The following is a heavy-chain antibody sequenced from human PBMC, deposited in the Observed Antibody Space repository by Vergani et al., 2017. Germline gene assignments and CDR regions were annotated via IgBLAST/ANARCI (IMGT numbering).Heavy chain of an antibody. J-gene: IGHJ6*02. Sequence: EVQLVETGGGLIQPGGSLRLSCAASGFTVSSNYMSWVRQAPGKGLEWVSVIYSGGSTYYADSVKGRFTISRDNSKNTLYLQMNSLRAEDTAVYYCARSRPVRGAKPIYYYYGMDVWGQGTTVTVSS. CDR3: ARSRPVRGAKPIYYYYGMDV. V-gene: IGHV3-53*02. D-gene: IGHD3-10*01. CDR2: IYSGGST. CDR1: GFTVSSNY.